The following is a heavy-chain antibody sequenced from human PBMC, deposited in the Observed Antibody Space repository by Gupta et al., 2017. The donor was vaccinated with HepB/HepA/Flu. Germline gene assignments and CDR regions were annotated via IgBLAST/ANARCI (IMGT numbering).Heavy chain of an antibody. Sequence: QVTLRESGPALVKPTQTLTLTCTFSGFSLSTSGMCVSWIRQPQGKALEWLALIDWDDDKYYSTSLKTRLTISKDTSKNQVVLTMTNMDPVDTATYYCARGPRLIYYSSSYYYYYYYMDVWGKGTTVTVSS. D-gene: IGHD6-6*01. V-gene: IGHV2-70*01. J-gene: IGHJ6*03. CDR1: GFSLSTSGMC. CDR2: IDWDDDK. CDR3: ARGPRLIYYSSSYYYYYYYMDV.